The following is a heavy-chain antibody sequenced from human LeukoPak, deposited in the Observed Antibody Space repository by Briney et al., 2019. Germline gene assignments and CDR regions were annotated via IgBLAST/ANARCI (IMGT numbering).Heavy chain of an antibody. Sequence: ASVKVSCKASGYTFTSYGISWVRQAPGQGLEWMGWISAYNGNTNYAQKLQGRVTMTTDTSTSTAYTELRSLRSDDTAVYYCARDFRLLWFGESWFDPWGQGILVTVSS. CDR2: ISAYNGNT. J-gene: IGHJ5*02. D-gene: IGHD3-10*01. V-gene: IGHV1-18*01. CDR3: ARDFRLLWFGESWFDP. CDR1: GYTFTSYG.